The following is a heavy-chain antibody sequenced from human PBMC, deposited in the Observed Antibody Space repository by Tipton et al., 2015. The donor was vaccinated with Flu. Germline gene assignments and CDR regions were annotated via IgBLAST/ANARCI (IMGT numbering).Heavy chain of an antibody. CDR3: AREGPYSSAWYGLDAFDI. Sequence: TLSLTCTVSGGSIRRYYWNWIRQPPGKGLEWIGYIYPSGSTNYNPSLKSRVTISVDTSKNRFSLSLSSVTAADTAVYYCAREGPYSSAWYGLDAFDIWGQGTMVTVSS. CDR1: GGSIRRYY. J-gene: IGHJ3*02. V-gene: IGHV4-4*08. D-gene: IGHD6-19*01. CDR2: IYPSGST.